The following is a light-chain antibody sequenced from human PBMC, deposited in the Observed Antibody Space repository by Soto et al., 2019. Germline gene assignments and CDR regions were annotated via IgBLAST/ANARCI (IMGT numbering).Light chain of an antibody. J-gene: IGKJ1*01. V-gene: IGKV1-17*01. CDR2: AAS. CDR1: QAIRND. CDR3: LQHNTYPRT. Sequence: DIQMTQSPSSLSAYVGDRVTITCRASQAIRNDLGWYQQKPAKAPKRLIYAASSLQSGVPSRFSGSGSGTEFTLTISSLQPEDSATYYCLQHNTYPRTFGQGTKVEIK.